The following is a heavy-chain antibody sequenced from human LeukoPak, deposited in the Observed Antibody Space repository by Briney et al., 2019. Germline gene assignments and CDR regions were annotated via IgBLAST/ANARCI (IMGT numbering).Heavy chain of an antibody. Sequence: GGSLRLSCAASGFTFSSYAMHWVRQAPGKGLEYVSATSSNGGSTYYANSVKGRFTISRDNSKNTLYLQMGSLRAEDMAVYYCARVGSYGDYDFDYWGQGTLVTVSS. V-gene: IGHV3-64*01. J-gene: IGHJ4*02. CDR3: ARVGSYGDYDFDY. CDR2: TSSNGGST. CDR1: GFTFSSYA. D-gene: IGHD4-17*01.